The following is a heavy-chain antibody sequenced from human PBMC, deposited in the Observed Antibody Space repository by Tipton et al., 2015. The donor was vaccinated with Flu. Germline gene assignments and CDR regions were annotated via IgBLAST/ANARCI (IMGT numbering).Heavy chain of an antibody. CDR1: GFTFDDYA. D-gene: IGHD6-19*01. Sequence: SLRLSCAASGFTFDDYAMHWVRQAPGKGLEWVSAISGSGGSTYYADSVKGRFTISRDNSKNTLYLQMNSLRAEDTAVYYCAKGRVGGWYYFDYWGQGTLVTVSS. V-gene: IGHV3-23*01. CDR2: ISGSGGST. J-gene: IGHJ4*02. CDR3: AKGRVGGWYYFDY.